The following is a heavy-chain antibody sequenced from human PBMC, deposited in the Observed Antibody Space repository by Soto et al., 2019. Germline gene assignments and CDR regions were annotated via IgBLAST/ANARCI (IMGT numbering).Heavy chain of an antibody. J-gene: IGHJ4*02. D-gene: IGHD6-13*01. CDR2: IIPIFGTA. CDR1: GGTFSSYA. Sequence: QVQLVQSVAEVKKPGSSVKVSCKASGGTFSSYAISWVRQAPGQGLEWMGGIIPIFGTANYAQKFQGRVTITADESTSTAYMELSSLRSEDTAVYYCARVTWGGLWNSSYLTDYWGQGTLVTVSS. CDR3: ARVTWGGLWNSSYLTDY. V-gene: IGHV1-69*01.